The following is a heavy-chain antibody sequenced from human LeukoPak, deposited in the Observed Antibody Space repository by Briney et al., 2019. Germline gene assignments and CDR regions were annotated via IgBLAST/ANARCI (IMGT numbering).Heavy chain of an antibody. Sequence: SQTLSLTCTVSGGSISSGGYYWGWIRQHPGKGLEWIGYIYYSGSTYYNPSLKSRVTISVDTSKNRFSLKLSSVTAADTAVYYCARGEVLRYFDWLPVDYWGQGTLVTVSS. CDR3: ARGEVLRYFDWLPVDY. CDR1: GGSISSGGYY. D-gene: IGHD3-9*01. V-gene: IGHV4-31*03. J-gene: IGHJ4*02. CDR2: IYYSGST.